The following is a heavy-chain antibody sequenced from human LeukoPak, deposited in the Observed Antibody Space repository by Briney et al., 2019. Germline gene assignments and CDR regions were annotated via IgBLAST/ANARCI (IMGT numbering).Heavy chain of an antibody. CDR2: IKQDGSEK. J-gene: IGHJ5*02. Sequence: GGSLRLSCAASGFTFSNYWMSWVRQAPGKGLEWVANIKQDGSEKYYVDSVKGRFTISRDNAKNSLYLQMNGLRAEDTAVYYCARMSPPFSAWGQGTLVIVSS. CDR3: ARMSPPFSA. CDR1: GFTFSNYW. V-gene: IGHV3-7*01.